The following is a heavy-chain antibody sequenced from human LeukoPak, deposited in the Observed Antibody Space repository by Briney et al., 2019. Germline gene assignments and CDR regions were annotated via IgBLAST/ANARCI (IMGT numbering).Heavy chain of an antibody. D-gene: IGHD3-10*01. V-gene: IGHV1-18*01. CDR2: ISAHNGNT. CDR3: ARIAPMVRGVPNWFDP. Sequence: ASVKVSCKASGYTFTSYGISWVRQAPGQGLEWMGWISAHNGNTNYAQKLQGRVTMTTDTSTSTAYMELRSLRSDDTAVYYCARIAPMVRGVPNWFDPWGQGTLVTVSS. J-gene: IGHJ5*02. CDR1: GYTFTSYG.